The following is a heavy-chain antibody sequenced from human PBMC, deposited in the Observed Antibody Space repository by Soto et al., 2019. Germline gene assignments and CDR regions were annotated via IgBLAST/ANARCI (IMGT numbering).Heavy chain of an antibody. CDR2: IYHSGST. CDR1: GGSISSSNW. D-gene: IGHD1-26*01. V-gene: IGHV4-4*02. CDR3: ARDIPKGACYLDY. Sequence: SETLSLTCAVSGGSISSSNWWSWVRQPPGKGLEWIGEIYHSGSTNYNPSLKSRVTISVDKSKNQFSLKLSSVTAADTAVYYCARDIPKGACYLDYWGQGTLVTVSS. J-gene: IGHJ4*02.